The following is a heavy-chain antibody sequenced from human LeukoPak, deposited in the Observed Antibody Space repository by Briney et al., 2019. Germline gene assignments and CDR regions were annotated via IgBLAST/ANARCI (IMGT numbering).Heavy chain of an antibody. Sequence: ASVKVSCKASGGTFSSYAISWVRQAPGQGLEWMGGIIPIFGTANYAQKFQGRVTITADESTSTAYMELSSLRSEDTAVYYCARTRGIAAAGTSFPFDYWGQGTLVTVSS. V-gene: IGHV1-69*13. CDR1: GGTFSSYA. D-gene: IGHD6-13*01. J-gene: IGHJ4*02. CDR2: IIPIFGTA. CDR3: ARTRGIAAAGTSFPFDY.